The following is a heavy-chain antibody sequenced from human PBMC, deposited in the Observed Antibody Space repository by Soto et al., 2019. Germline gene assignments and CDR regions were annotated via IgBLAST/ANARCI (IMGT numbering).Heavy chain of an antibody. CDR1: GFTFDDYA. V-gene: IGHV3-9*01. D-gene: IGHD5-18*01. Sequence: GGSLRLSCAASGFTFDDYAMHWVRQAPGKGLEWVSGISWNSGSIGYADSVKGRFTISRDNAKNSLYLQMNSLRAEDTALYYCAKDMSGYSSLIGDAFDIWGQGTMVTVSS. J-gene: IGHJ3*02. CDR3: AKDMSGYSSLIGDAFDI. CDR2: ISWNSGSI.